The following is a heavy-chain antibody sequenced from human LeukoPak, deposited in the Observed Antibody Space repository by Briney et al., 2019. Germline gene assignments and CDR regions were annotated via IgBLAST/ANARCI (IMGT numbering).Heavy chain of an antibody. J-gene: IGHJ4*02. CDR1: GFTFSSYA. D-gene: IGHD1-26*01. CDR2: ISGSGGST. V-gene: IGHV3-23*01. CDR3: AKDGLSGSYPSYYFDY. Sequence: GGSLRLSCAASGFTFSSYAMSWVRQAPGKGLEWVPAISGSGGSTYYADSVKGRFTISRDNSKNTLYLQMNSLRAEDTAVYYCAKDGLSGSYPSYYFDYWGQGTLVTVSS.